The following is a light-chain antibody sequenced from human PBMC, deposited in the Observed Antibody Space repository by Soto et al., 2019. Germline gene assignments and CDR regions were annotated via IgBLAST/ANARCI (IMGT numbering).Light chain of an antibody. J-gene: IGKJ5*01. CDR2: AAY. CDR1: QSISSW. Sequence: DTQITQSPSTLSAYVGDRLTITFRASQSISSWLAWYQQKPGKAPKLLIYAAYTLQSGVPSRFSGSGSGTDFTLTISSLQPEDFATYYCQQLNSYLITFGQGTLLEIK. V-gene: IGKV1-5*01. CDR3: QQLNSYLIT.